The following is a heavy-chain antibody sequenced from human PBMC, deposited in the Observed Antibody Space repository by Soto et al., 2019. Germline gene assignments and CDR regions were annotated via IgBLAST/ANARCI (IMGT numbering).Heavy chain of an antibody. J-gene: IGHJ2*01. Sequence: GGSLRLSCAASGFIFSNYAMSWVRQAPGRGLEWVSYISSNSWTIYYPDSVQGRFTISRDNAKSSLHLQMDSLRDEDTAVYYCARGPSAAAPLSDWYFDLWGRGTLVTVSS. CDR2: ISSNSWTI. D-gene: IGHD2-2*01. CDR1: GFIFSNYA. V-gene: IGHV3-48*02. CDR3: ARGPSAAAPLSDWYFDL.